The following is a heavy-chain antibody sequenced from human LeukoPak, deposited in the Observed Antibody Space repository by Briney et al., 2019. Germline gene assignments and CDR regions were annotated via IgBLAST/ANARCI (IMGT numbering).Heavy chain of an antibody. CDR2: IWYDGSNK. Sequence: QPGGSLRLSCAASGFTFSSYGMHWVRQAPGKGLEWVALIWYDGSNKYYADSVKGRLTISRGNSKNTLYLQMNSLRAEDTAVYYCARAQLELRWFDPWGQGTLVTVSS. J-gene: IGHJ5*02. V-gene: IGHV3-33*01. CDR3: ARAQLELRWFDP. D-gene: IGHD1-7*01. CDR1: GFTFSSYG.